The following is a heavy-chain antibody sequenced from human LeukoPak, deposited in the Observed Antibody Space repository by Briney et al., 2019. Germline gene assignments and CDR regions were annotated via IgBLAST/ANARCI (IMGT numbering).Heavy chain of an antibody. V-gene: IGHV3-48*04. D-gene: IGHD3-10*01. Sequence: PGGSLRLSCAASGFTFSSYSMNWVRQAPGKGLEWVSYISSSGSTIYYADSVKGRFTISRDNAKNSLYLQMNSLRAEDTAVYYCARVGAFITMLYWGQGTLVTVSS. J-gene: IGHJ4*02. CDR1: GFTFSSYS. CDR3: ARVGAFITMLY. CDR2: ISSSGSTI.